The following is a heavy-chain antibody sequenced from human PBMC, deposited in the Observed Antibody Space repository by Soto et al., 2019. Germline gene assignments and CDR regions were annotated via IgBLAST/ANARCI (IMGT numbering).Heavy chain of an antibody. J-gene: IGHJ4*02. V-gene: IGHV4-34*01. Sequence: SETLSLTCAVYGGSFSGYYWSWIRQPPGKGLEWIGEINHSGSTNYNPSLKSRVTISVDTSKNQFSLKLSSVTAADTAVYYCARGKSSSSWYRYWGQGTLVTVSS. CDR3: ARGKSSSSWYRY. D-gene: IGHD6-6*01. CDR1: GGSFSGYY. CDR2: INHSGST.